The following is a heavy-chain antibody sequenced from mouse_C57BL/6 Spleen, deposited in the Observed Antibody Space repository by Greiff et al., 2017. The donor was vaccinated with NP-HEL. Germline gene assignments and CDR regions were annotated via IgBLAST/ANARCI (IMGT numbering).Heavy chain of an antibody. Sequence: VQLQQSGAELVRPGTSVKVSCKASGYAFTNYLIEWVKQRPGQGLEWIGVINPGSGGTNYNEKFKGKATLTADKSSSTAYMQLSSLTSEDSAVYFCASKRGYYYAMDYWCQGTSVTVSS. CDR2: INPGSGGT. J-gene: IGHJ4*01. CDR1: GYAFTNYL. V-gene: IGHV1-54*01. CDR3: ASKRGYYYAMDY.